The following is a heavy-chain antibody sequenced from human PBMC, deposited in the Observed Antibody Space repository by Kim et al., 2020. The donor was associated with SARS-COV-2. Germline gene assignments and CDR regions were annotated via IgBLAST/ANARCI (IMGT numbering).Heavy chain of an antibody. CDR2: TSDSGNT. V-gene: IGHV4-31*03. CDR3: ARGKYSGGDFYRGIDY. CDR1: GGSISNGGDY. Sequence: SETLSLTCTVSGGSISNGGDYWTWNRQQPGKGLEWIGYTSDSGNTYYNPALKGRVTMSVDTSENQFSLKVNSLTAADAAVYYCARGKYSGGDFYRGIDY. J-gene: IGHJ4*01. D-gene: IGHD2-21*02.